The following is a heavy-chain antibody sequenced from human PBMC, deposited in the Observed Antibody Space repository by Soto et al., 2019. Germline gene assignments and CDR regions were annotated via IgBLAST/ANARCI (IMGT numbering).Heavy chain of an antibody. D-gene: IGHD2-2*01. Sequence: SETLSLTCAVYGGSFSGYYWSWIRQPPGKGLEWIGEINHSGSTKYNPSLKSRVTISVDTSKNHFSLKLSSVTAADTAVYYCASPAKYCSSTSCPNWFDPWGQGTLVTVSS. V-gene: IGHV4-34*01. J-gene: IGHJ5*02. CDR3: ASPAKYCSSTSCPNWFDP. CDR1: GGSFSGYY. CDR2: INHSGST.